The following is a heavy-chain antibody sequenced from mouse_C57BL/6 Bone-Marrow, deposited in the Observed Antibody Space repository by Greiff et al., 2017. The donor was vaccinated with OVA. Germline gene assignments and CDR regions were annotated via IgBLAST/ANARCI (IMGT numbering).Heavy chain of an antibody. V-gene: IGHV5-2*01. Sequence: EVQGVESGGGLVQPGESLKLSCESNEYEFPSRDMSWVRKTPEKRLELVAAINSDGGSTYYPDTMERRFIISRDNTKKTLYLQMSSLRSEDTALYYCARQGIYYDYDWFAYWGQGTLVTVSA. CDR1: EYEFPSRD. CDR2: INSDGGST. J-gene: IGHJ3*01. CDR3: ARQGIYYDYDWFAY. D-gene: IGHD2-4*01.